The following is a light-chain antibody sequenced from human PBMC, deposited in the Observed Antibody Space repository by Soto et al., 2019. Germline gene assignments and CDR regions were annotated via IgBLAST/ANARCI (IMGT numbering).Light chain of an antibody. Sequence: MTQSPSTLSVSPGERAPLSCRSSQSVSSNLAWYQQKPGQAPRLLIFGASTWATGIPARFSGSGSGTEFTLTISSLRFEDFAVYYCQQYNNWPPLTFGGGTKVDI. CDR1: QSVSSN. CDR2: GAS. J-gene: IGKJ4*01. V-gene: IGKV3-15*01. CDR3: QQYNNWPPLT.